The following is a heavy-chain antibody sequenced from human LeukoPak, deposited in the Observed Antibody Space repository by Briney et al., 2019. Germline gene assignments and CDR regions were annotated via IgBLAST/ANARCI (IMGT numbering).Heavy chain of an antibody. D-gene: IGHD1-26*01. J-gene: IGHJ3*01. CDR1: GFTFSSYA. Sequence: GGSLRLSCAASGFTFSSYAMSWVRQAPGKGLEWVSAITGSDGRTYYADSVKGRFTISRDNSKNTLWLQMNSLTAEDTAIYHCAKDFLGSIPDAFDVWGQGTMVTVSS. CDR3: AKDFLGSIPDAFDV. V-gene: IGHV3-23*01. CDR2: ITGSDGRT.